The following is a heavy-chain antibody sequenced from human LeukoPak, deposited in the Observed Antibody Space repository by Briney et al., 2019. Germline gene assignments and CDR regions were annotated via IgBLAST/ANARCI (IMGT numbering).Heavy chain of an antibody. CDR2: IYTSGST. CDR1: GGSISSYY. V-gene: IGHV4-4*07. Sequence: SETLSLTCTVSGGSISSYYWSWIRQPAGKGLEWIGRIYTSGSTNYNPSLKSRVTISVDTSKNQFSLKLSSVTAADTAVYYCARDRVDSSGYYIYYYGMDVWGQGTTVTVSS. D-gene: IGHD3-22*01. CDR3: ARDRVDSSGYYIYYYGMDV. J-gene: IGHJ6*02.